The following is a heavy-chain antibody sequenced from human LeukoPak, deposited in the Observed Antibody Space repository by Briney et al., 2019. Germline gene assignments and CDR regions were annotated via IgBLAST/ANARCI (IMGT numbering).Heavy chain of an antibody. CDR1: GFTISSHA. D-gene: IGHD1-7*01. CDR3: ARTSSAFDI. V-gene: IGHV3-23*01. CDR2: ISGSGDST. J-gene: IGHJ3*02. Sequence: PGGSLRLSCAASGFTISSHAMTWVRQAPGKGLEWVSGISGSGDSTYYADSVKGRFTISRDNSKNSLYLQMNSLRDEDTALYYCARTSSAFDIWGQGTMVTVSS.